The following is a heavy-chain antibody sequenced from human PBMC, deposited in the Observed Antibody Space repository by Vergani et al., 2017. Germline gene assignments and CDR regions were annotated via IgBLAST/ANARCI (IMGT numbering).Heavy chain of an antibody. D-gene: IGHD5-12*01. CDR3: ARDSMVGWLSLRNWFDP. CDR2: ISSSSSYI. CDR1: GFTFSSYS. Sequence: EVQLVESGGGLVKPGGSLRLSCAASGFTFSSYSMNWVRQAPGKGLEWVSSISSSSSYIYYADSVKGRFTISRDNAKNSLYLQMNSLRAEDTAVYYWARDSMVGWLSLRNWFDPWGQGTLVTVSS. V-gene: IGHV3-21*01. J-gene: IGHJ5*02.